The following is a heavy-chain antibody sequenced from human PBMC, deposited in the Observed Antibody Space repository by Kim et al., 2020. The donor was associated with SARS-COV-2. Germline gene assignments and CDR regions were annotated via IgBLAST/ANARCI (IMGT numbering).Heavy chain of an antibody. CDR2: ISSSSSYI. D-gene: IGHD3-9*01. Sequence: GGSLRLSCAASGFTFSSYSMNWVRQAPGKGLEWVSSISSSSSYIYYADSVKGRFTISRDNAKNSLYLQMNSLRAEDTAVYYCARDGSPGYYDILTGYYNLAFDYWGQGTLVTVSS. CDR3: ARDGSPGYYDILTGYYNLAFDY. V-gene: IGHV3-21*01. CDR1: GFTFSSYS. J-gene: IGHJ4*02.